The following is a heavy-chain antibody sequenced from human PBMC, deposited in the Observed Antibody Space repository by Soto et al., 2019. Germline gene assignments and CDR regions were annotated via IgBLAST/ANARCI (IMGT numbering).Heavy chain of an antibody. V-gene: IGHV4-31*03. CDR3: ARVLTNYDFWSGYFGSWGEEFDP. D-gene: IGHD3-3*01. Sequence: SETLSLTCTVSGGSISSGGYYWSWSRQHPGKGLEWIGYIYYSGSTYYNPSLKSRVTISVDTSKNQLSLTLSSVTAADTAVYYCARVLTNYDFWSGYFGSWGEEFDPWGQGTLVTVSS. CDR1: GGSISSGGYY. J-gene: IGHJ5*02. CDR2: IYYSGST.